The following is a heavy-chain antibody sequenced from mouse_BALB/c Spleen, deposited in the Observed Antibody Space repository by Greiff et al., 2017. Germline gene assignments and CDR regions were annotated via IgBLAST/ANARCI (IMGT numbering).Heavy chain of an antibody. CDR1: GFTFSDYY. V-gene: IGHV5-4*02. D-gene: IGHD1-1*01. CDR3: AKDKTTEPSHYFDY. J-gene: IGHJ2*01. CDR2: ISDGGSAT. Sequence: EVHLVESGGGLVKPGGSLKLSCAASGFTFSDYYMYWVRQTPEKRLEWVATISDGGSATYYPDSVKGRFTISRDNASNNLYLKMCSLKSEDTAMYYCAKDKTTEPSHYFDYWGQGTTLTVSS.